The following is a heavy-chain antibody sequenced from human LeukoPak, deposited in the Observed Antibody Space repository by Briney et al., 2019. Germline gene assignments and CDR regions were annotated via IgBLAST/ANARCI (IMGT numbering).Heavy chain of an antibody. CDR3: ARLNYYYDSSGYYPSSPFDY. D-gene: IGHD3-22*01. Sequence: PSETLSLTCTVSGGSISSSSYYWGWIRQPPGKGLEWIGSIYYSGSTYYNPSLKSRVTISVDTSKHQFSLKLSSVTAADTAVYYCARLNYYYDSSGYYPSSPFDYWGQGTLVTVSS. CDR1: GGSISSSSYY. J-gene: IGHJ4*02. CDR2: IYYSGST. V-gene: IGHV4-39*01.